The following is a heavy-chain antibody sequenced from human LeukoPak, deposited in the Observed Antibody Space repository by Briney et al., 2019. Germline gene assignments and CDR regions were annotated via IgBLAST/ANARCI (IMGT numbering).Heavy chain of an antibody. V-gene: IGHV3-30-3*01. CDR3: ARDSEPGYSSSWYSAFDI. CDR2: ISYDGSNK. J-gene: IGHJ3*02. CDR1: GFTFSSYA. Sequence: GGSLRLSCAASGFTFSSYAMRWVRQAPGKGLEWVAVISYDGSNKYYADSVKGRFTISRDNSKNTLYLQMNSLRAEDTAVYYCARDSEPGYSSSWYSAFDIWGQGTMVTVSS. D-gene: IGHD6-13*01.